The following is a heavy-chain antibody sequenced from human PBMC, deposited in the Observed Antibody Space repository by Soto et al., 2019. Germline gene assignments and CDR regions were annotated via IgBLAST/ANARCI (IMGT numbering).Heavy chain of an antibody. CDR1: CYTFSSYS. Sequence: SVKVSFEAHCYTFSSYSIIGVRQAPGQGLECMGWISPYNGNINYVQKFQGRLTMTTETSTGTAYMELRSLRSDDTDVYYCARGADPYFTVPFDYWGQGALVTVSS. V-gene: IGHV1-18*01. CDR2: ISPYNGNI. D-gene: IGHD4-17*01. J-gene: IGHJ4*02. CDR3: ARGADPYFTVPFDY.